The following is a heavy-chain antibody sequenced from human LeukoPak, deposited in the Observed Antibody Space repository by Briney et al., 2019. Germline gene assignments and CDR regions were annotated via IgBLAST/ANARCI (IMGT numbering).Heavy chain of an antibody. Sequence: ASVKVSCKASGYPFSNYDINWVRQAPGQGLEWMGMINPSGGSTSYAQKFQGRVTMTRDMSTSTVYMELSSLRSADTAVYYCARDRERIWRRTYFDYWGQGTLVTVSS. D-gene: IGHD3-16*01. J-gene: IGHJ4*02. CDR1: GYPFSNYD. CDR3: ARDRERIWRRTYFDY. CDR2: INPSGGST. V-gene: IGHV1-46*01.